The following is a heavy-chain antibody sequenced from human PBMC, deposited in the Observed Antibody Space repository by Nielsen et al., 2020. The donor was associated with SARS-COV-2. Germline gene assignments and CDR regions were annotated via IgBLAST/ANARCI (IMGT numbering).Heavy chain of an antibody. CDR2: ISSSGSTI. CDR3: AKDGAYYYGSGSYLTKRFDY. D-gene: IGHD3-10*01. CDR1: GFTFSSYE. Sequence: GESLKISCAASGFTFSSYEMNWVRQAPGKGLEWVSYISSSGSTIYYADSVKGRFTISRDNAKNSLYLQMNSLRAEDTAVYYCAKDGAYYYGSGSYLTKRFDYWGQGTLVTVSS. J-gene: IGHJ4*02. V-gene: IGHV3-48*03.